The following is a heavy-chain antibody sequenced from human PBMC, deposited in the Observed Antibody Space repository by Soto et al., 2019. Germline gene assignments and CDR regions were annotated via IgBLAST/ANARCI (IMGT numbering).Heavy chain of an antibody. J-gene: IGHJ3*02. CDR3: AGDAFDI. CDR1: GFTFSSYS. CDR2: ISSSSSYI. V-gene: IGHV3-21*01. Sequence: EVQLVESGGGLVKPGGSLRLSCAASGFTFSSYSMNWVRQAPGKGLEWVSAISSSSSYIHYADSVKGRFTISRDNAKSSLYLQMNTLRAEDTAVYYCAGDAFDIWGQGTMVTVSS.